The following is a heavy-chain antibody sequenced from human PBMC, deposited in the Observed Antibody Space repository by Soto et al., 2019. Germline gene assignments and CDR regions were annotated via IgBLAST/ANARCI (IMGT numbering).Heavy chain of an antibody. CDR2: INHGGST. CDR1: GGSFTCYD. J-gene: IGHJ4*02. D-gene: IGHD3-10*01. CDR3: TRVPIMSYGAGTYGYFDS. V-gene: IGHV4-34*01. Sequence: SETLSLTCAVHGGSFTCYDWSWIRQPPGKALEWVGEINHGGSTNYNPSLKSRVTISLDTSKNQFSLNLTSVTAADTAFYYCTRVPIMSYGAGTYGYFDSWGQGTLVTVSS.